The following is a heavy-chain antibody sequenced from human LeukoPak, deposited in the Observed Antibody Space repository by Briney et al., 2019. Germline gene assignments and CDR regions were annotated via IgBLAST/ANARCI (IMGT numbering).Heavy chain of an antibody. D-gene: IGHD1-26*01. CDR1: GFTFSSYA. V-gene: IGHV3-30-3*01. J-gene: IGHJ4*02. CDR3: ARERTMIVGAIRGAFDY. Sequence: GGSPRLSCAASGFTFSSYAMHWVRQAPGKGLEWVAVISYDGSNKYYADSVKGRFTISRDNSKNTLYLQMNSLRAEDAAVYYCARERTMIVGAIRGAFDYWGQGTLVTVSS. CDR2: ISYDGSNK.